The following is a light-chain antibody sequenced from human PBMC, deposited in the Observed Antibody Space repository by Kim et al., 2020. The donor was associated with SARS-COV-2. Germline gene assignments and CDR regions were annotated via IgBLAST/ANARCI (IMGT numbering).Light chain of an antibody. CDR1: KLGDKY. Sequence: VSPGHTASITCSGDKLGDKYACWYQQKPGQSPVLVIYQESKRPSGIPERFSGSNSGNTATLTISGTQAMDEADYYCQAWDSSTVVFGGGTQLTVL. CDR3: QAWDSSTVV. V-gene: IGLV3-1*01. CDR2: QES. J-gene: IGLJ2*01.